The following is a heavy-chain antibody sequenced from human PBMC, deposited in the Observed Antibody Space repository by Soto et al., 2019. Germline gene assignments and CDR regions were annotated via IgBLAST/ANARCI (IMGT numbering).Heavy chain of an antibody. J-gene: IGHJ4*02. CDR2: ISYDGSNK. CDR3: AKSRLPFYCGGDCAFDY. Sequence: SLRLSCAASGFTFSSYGMHWVRQAPGKGLEWVAVISYDGSNKYYADSVKGRFTISRDNSKNTLYLQMNSLRAEDTAVYYCAKSRLPFYCGGDCAFDYWGQGTLVTVSS. D-gene: IGHD2-21*02. V-gene: IGHV3-30*18. CDR1: GFTFSSYG.